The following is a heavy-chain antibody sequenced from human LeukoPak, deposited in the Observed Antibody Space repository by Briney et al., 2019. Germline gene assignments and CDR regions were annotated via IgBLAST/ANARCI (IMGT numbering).Heavy chain of an antibody. CDR2: DYSGGST. CDR3: ARVRGWKYFDY. Sequence: PVGSLRLSCADSGFNVNSNYMSSGREAPGQGLEWVSVDYSGGSTYYAESVKGRFTISRDDPKNTLYLQMNSLRAEDTAVYYCARVRGWKYFDYWGQGTLVTVSS. CDR1: GFNVNSNY. V-gene: IGHV3-66*01. D-gene: IGHD5-12*01. J-gene: IGHJ4*02.